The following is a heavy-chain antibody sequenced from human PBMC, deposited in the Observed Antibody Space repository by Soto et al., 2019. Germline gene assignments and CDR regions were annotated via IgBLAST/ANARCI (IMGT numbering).Heavy chain of an antibody. Sequence: GGSLRLSCAAPGFSFSDSWMDWVRQAPGKGPEWVANIKEDGSEKNYVDSVKGRFTISRDNAKNSLYLQMNSLRVEDTAVYYCASLGRHGWGQGTTVTVSS. CDR2: IKEDGSEK. D-gene: IGHD3-16*01. CDR3: ASLGRHG. V-gene: IGHV3-7*01. CDR1: GFSFSDSW. J-gene: IGHJ6*02.